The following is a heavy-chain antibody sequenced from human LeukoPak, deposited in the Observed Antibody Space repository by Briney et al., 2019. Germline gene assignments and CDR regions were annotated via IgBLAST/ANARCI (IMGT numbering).Heavy chain of an antibody. V-gene: IGHV4-4*02. CDR2: IYQSGIT. Sequence: SETLSLTCGVCGDSISSGNYWNWVRQRPGKGLEWIGDIYQSGITNYNPSLKSRVTMSVDKSKNEFSLKLGSVPAADTAVYYCARDPRPRGGWFYFDNSGPGILVTVSS. J-gene: IGHJ4*02. D-gene: IGHD6-19*01. CDR1: GDSISSGNY. CDR3: ARDPRPRGGWFYFDN.